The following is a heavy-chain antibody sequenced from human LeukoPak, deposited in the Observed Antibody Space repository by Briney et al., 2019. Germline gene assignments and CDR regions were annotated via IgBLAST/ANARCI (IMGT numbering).Heavy chain of an antibody. CDR2: IDPSDSYT. V-gene: IGHV5-10-1*01. Sequence: GESLKISCKGSGYRLTSYWIGWVRQTPGKGLEWMGRIDPSDSYTKYSPSFQGHVTISADKSVSTAYLQWSSLKASDTAMYYCTRRGYSGDAFDIWGQGTMVTVSS. D-gene: IGHD5-12*01. J-gene: IGHJ3*02. CDR3: TRRGYSGDAFDI. CDR1: GYRLTSYW.